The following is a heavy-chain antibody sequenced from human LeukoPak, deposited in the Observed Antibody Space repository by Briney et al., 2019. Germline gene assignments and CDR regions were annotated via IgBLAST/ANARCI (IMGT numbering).Heavy chain of an antibody. J-gene: IGHJ6*02. CDR2: IKQDGSEK. Sequence: PGRSLRLSCAASGFTFSSYGMHWVRQAPGKGLEWVANIKQDGSEKYYVDSVKGRFTISRDNAKNSLYLQMDSLRADDTAVYYCARALGRLQPYYYHYGLDVWGQGTTVTVSS. CDR3: ARALGRLQPYYYHYGLDV. V-gene: IGHV3-7*01. CDR1: GFTFSSYG. D-gene: IGHD5-24*01.